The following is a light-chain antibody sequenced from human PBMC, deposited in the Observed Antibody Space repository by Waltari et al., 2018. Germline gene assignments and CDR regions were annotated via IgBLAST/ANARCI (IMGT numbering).Light chain of an antibody. CDR3: QNHERLPAM. V-gene: IGKV3-20*01. CDR2: AAS. CDR1: QSISRY. J-gene: IGKJ1*01. Sequence: EVVLTQFPGTLSLSPGEIATISCRASQSISRYLAWYQQRPGQAPRLLIYAASSRATGIPDRFSGSGSGTDFSLTISRLEPEDFAVYYCQNHERLPAMFGQGTKVEIK.